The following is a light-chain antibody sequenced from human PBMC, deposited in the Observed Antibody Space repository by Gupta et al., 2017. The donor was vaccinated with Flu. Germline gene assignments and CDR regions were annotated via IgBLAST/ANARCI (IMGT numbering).Light chain of an antibody. CDR3: QQYNNWPPWT. J-gene: IGKJ1*01. CDR2: GAA. V-gene: IGKV3-15*01. Sequence: EIVITQSPATLSVSPGESATLSCRASQRVSSNLAWYQQKPGQAPRLLIYGAATRDTGIPARFSGSGSGTEVTITISSRQSEDFAVYYCQQYNNWPPWTFGQGTKVEIK. CDR1: QRVSSN.